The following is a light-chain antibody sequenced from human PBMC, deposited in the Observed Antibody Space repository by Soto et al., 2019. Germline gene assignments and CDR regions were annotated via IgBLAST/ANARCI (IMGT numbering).Light chain of an antibody. V-gene: IGLV1-47*01. J-gene: IGLJ2*01. CDR2: RNN. CDR1: SSNIGSKY. CDR3: AAWDDSVGGPA. Sequence: QSVLTQPPSASGSPGQRVTISCSGSSSNIGSKYVYWYQQLPGTAPKLLMYRNNQRPSGVPDRFSGAKSGTSASLAISGLRSEDEAHYYCAAWDDSVGGPAFRGGTKLTVL.